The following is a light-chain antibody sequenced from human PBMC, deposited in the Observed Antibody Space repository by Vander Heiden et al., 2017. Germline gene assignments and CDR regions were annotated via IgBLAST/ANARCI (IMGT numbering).Light chain of an antibody. J-gene: IGKJ4*01. CDR1: QYISDH. CDR3: QQSYSSLLT. V-gene: IGKV1-39*01. Sequence: DIKMTQSPSTLPASVGDRVSITCRASQYISDHLNWYQQKAGEAPKLLIYTATSLQSGVPSRFSGSGSGTDFTLTISSLQPEDFATYYCQQSYSSLLTFGGGTKVEIK. CDR2: TAT.